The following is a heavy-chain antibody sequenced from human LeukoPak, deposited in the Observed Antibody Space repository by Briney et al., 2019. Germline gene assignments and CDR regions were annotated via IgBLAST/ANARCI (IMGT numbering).Heavy chain of an antibody. Sequence: PSETLSLTCAVSGYSISSGYYWGWIRQPPGKGLEWIGYIYYSGSTNYNPSLKSRVTISVDTSKSQFSLKLSSVTAADTAVYYCAREVNGNWFDPWGQGTLVTVSS. D-gene: IGHD2-8*01. CDR2: IYYSGST. CDR1: GYSISSGYY. V-gene: IGHV4-38-2*02. CDR3: AREVNGNWFDP. J-gene: IGHJ5*02.